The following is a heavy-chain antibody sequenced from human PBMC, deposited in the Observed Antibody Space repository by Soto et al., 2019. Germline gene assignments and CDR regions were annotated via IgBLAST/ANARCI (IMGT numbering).Heavy chain of an antibody. CDR1: GGSISSGNYY. CDR2: ISYSGSA. V-gene: IGHV4-30-4*01. CDR3: ATMGTPATGLYYFDY. D-gene: IGHD2-15*01. J-gene: IGHJ4*02. Sequence: SETLSLTCTVSGGSISSGNYYWSWIRQPPGKGLEWIGFISYSGSAYYNPSLKSRVTISVDTSKNQFSLNLSFATAADTAVYYCATMGTPATGLYYFDYWGQGTLVTV.